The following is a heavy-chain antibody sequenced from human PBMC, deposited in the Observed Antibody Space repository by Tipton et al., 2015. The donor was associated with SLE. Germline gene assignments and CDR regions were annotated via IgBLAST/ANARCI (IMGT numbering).Heavy chain of an antibody. J-gene: IGHJ3*02. V-gene: IGHV4-34*01. CDR2: INHSGST. Sequence: TLSLTCAVYGGSFSGYYWSWIRQPPGKGLEWIGEINHSGSTYYNPSLKSRVTISVDTSKNQFSLKLSSVTAADTAVYYCARPRGLPSFDAFDIWGQGTMVTVSS. D-gene: IGHD2-15*01. CDR1: GGSFSGYY. CDR3: ARPRGLPSFDAFDI.